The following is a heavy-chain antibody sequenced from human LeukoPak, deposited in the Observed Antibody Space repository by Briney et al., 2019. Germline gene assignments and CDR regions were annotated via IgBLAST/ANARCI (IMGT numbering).Heavy chain of an antibody. CDR2: ISSSGSTI. V-gene: IGHV3-48*03. D-gene: IGHD3-10*01. J-gene: IGHJ4*02. CDR1: GFTFSSYE. CDR3: ARGGASGYYYGSGSYYREFDY. Sequence: GGSLRLSCAASGFTFSSYEMNWVRQAPGKGLEWVSYISSSGSTIYYADSVKGRFTISRDNAKNSPYLQMNSLRAEDTAVYYCARGGASGYYYGSGSYYREFDYWGQGTLVTVSS.